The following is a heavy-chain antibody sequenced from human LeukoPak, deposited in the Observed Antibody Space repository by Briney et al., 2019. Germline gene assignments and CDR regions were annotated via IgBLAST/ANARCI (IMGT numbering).Heavy chain of an antibody. CDR3: ARGAEGIAASDSSFDY. CDR2: ISTSSSYI. Sequence: GGSLRLSCAASGFTFSSYAMSWVRQAPGKGLEWVSSISTSSSYIHYADSMKGRITISRDNAKKLLYLQVNSLRAEDTAVSYCARGAEGIAASDSSFDYWGQGTLVSVSS. CDR1: GFTFSSYA. J-gene: IGHJ4*02. V-gene: IGHV3-21*01. D-gene: IGHD6-13*01.